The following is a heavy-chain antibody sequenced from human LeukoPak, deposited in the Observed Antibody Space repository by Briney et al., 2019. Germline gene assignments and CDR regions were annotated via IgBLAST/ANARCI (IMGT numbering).Heavy chain of an antibody. J-gene: IGHJ5*01. CDR1: GFTFSSYS. D-gene: IGHD6-6*01. CDR2: ISRSTSNI. CDR3: TRDPRHFDS. Sequence: PGGSLRLSCAASGFTFSSYSMNWVRQAPGKGLEWVSSISRSTSNIYYVDLVKGRFTISRDNAKNSLYLQMSSLRVEDTAVYYCTRDPRHFDSCGQGTLVTVSS. V-gene: IGHV3-21*01.